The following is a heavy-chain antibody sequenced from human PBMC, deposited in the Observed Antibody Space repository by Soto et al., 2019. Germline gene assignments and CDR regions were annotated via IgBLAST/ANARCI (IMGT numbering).Heavy chain of an antibody. CDR2: IFSSGST. D-gene: IGHD6-6*01. CDR1: GGSISSGDYY. CDR3: ATEDGYSSSSIAY. Sequence: QVQLQESGPGLVKPSQTLSLTCTVSGGSISSGDYYWSWIRQPPGKGLEWIGYIFSSGSTYYNPSLKSRVTISVDTSKNQFSLKLSSVTAADTAVYYCATEDGYSSSSIAYWGQGTLVTVSS. J-gene: IGHJ4*02. V-gene: IGHV4-30-4*01.